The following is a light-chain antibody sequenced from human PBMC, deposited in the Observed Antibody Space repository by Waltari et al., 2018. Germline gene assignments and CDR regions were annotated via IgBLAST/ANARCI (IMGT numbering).Light chain of an antibody. CDR2: GAS. CDR1: QSVSRF. CDR3: QKYDRLPAT. J-gene: IGKJ1*01. Sequence: VLTQSPGTLSLSPGERGTLFFWASQSVSRFLAWYQQKPGQAPRLLIYGASTSASGIPDRFSGSGSGTDFSLTISRLEPEDFAVYYCQKYDRLPATFGQGTKVEIK. V-gene: IGKV3-20*01.